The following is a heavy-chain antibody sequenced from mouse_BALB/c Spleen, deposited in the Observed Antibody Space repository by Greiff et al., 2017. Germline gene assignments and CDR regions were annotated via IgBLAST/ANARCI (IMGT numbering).Heavy chain of an antibody. Sequence: VQLQQPGAELVMPGASVKMSCKASGYTFTDYWMPWVKQRPGQGLEWIGAIDTSDSYTSYNQKFKGKATLTVDESSSTAYMQLSSLTSEDSAVYYCATPDSSGYFDYWGQGTTLTVSS. J-gene: IGHJ2*01. CDR3: ATPDSSGYFDY. V-gene: IGHV1-69*01. CDR2: IDTSDSYT. D-gene: IGHD3-2*01. CDR1: GYTFTDYW.